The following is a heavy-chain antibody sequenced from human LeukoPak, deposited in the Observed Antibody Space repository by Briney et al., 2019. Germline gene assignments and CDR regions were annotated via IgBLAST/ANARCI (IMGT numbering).Heavy chain of an antibody. CDR2: IDWDDDK. CDR3: ARMGLSSSGYYYDY. J-gene: IGHJ4*02. D-gene: IGHD3-22*01. CDR1: GFSLSTSGMR. V-gene: IGHV2-70*04. Sequence: SGPALVKPTQTLTLTCTFSGFSLSTSGMRVSWIRQPPGKALEWHARIDWDDDKFYSTSLKTKLTISKDTSKNQVVLTMTNMDPVDTATYYCARMGLSSSGYYYDYWGQGTLVTVSS.